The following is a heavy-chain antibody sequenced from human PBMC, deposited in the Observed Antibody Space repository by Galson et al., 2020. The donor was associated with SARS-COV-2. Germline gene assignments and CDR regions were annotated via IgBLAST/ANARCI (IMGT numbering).Heavy chain of an antibody. V-gene: IGHV3-23*01. CDR2: ILASGAST. J-gene: IGHJ4*02. CDR3: AKRGVYASGSLALSFDY. Sequence: GESLKISCVGAGFSFSTYAMSWVRQAPGKGLEWLSSILASGASTYYADSVQGRFTISKDNSKNTLYLQMNTLRAEDTAVYYCAKRGVYASGSLALSFDYWGQGTLVTVSS. CDR1: GFSFSTYA. D-gene: IGHD3-10*01.